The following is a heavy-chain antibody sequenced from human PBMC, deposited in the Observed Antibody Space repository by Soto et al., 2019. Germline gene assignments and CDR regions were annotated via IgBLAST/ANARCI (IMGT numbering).Heavy chain of an antibody. CDR2: ISGNSGDT. Sequence: QVQLVQSGAEVKKPGASVKVSCKASGYSFTSHGISWVRQAPGQGLEWMGWISGNSGDTNYAQKLQGRVTVTTDTSTSTAYMELRSLRSEDTAVYYCARMVRRSNIDYYHYIDVWGKGTTVTVSS. J-gene: IGHJ6*03. CDR3: ARMVRRSNIDYYHYIDV. CDR1: GYSFTSHG. V-gene: IGHV1-18*01. D-gene: IGHD3-10*01.